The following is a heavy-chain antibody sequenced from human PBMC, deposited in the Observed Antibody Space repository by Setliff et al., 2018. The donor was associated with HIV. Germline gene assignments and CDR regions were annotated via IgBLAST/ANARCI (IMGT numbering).Heavy chain of an antibody. CDR1: GGSISSGCYY. CDR2: IYYSGST. J-gene: IGHJ5*02. V-gene: IGHV4-31*03. CDR3: ARRIDNSGTFPDKNWFDT. Sequence: SETLSLTCTVSGGSISSGCYYWSWIRQHPGKGLEWIGYIYYSGSTYYNPSLQSRVTMSSDMSKNPFSLKLTSVTAADTAVYFCARRIDNSGTFPDKNWFDTWGQGSLVT. D-gene: IGHD3-10*01.